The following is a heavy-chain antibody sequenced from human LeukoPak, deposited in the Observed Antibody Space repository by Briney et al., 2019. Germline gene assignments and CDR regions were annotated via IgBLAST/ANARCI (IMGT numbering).Heavy chain of an antibody. CDR1: GGSISSGDYY. Sequence: KASETLSLTCTVSGGSISSGDYYWSWIRQPPGKGLEWIGYIYYSGSTYYNPSLKSRVTISVDTSKNQFSLKLSSVTAANTAVYYCARGSLGYCSSISCSNWFDPWGQGTLVTVSS. CDR3: ARGSLGYCSSISCSNWFDP. D-gene: IGHD2-2*01. CDR2: IYYSGST. V-gene: IGHV4-30-4*08. J-gene: IGHJ5*02.